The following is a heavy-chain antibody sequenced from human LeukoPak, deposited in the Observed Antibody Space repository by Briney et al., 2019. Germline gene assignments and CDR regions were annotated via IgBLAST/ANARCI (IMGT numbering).Heavy chain of an antibody. CDR1: GGSISSYY. J-gene: IGHJ4*02. CDR3: ARDRYYYDSSGSALDY. Sequence: PSETLSLTCTVSGGSISSYYWSWIRQPPGKGLEWIGYIYYSGSTNYDPSLKSRVTISVDTSKNQFSLKLSSVTAADTAVYYCARDRYYYDSSGSALDYWGQGTLVTVSS. V-gene: IGHV4-59*13. D-gene: IGHD3-22*01. CDR2: IYYSGST.